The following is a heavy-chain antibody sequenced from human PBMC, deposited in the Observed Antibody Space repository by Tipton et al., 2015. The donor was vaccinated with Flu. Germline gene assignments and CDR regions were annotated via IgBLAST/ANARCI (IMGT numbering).Heavy chain of an antibody. Sequence: QVQLVQSGAEVKKPGASVKVSCKASGYTFTSYYMHWVRQAPGQGLEWMGIINPSGGSTSYAQKFQGRVTMTRDTSTSTVYMELSSLRSEDTAVYYCARARGMGGMTTVTPGRYWGQGTLVTVSS. CDR2: INPSGGST. CDR1: GYTFTSYY. D-gene: IGHD4-17*01. J-gene: IGHJ4*02. V-gene: IGHV1-46*01. CDR3: ARARGMGGMTTVTPGRY.